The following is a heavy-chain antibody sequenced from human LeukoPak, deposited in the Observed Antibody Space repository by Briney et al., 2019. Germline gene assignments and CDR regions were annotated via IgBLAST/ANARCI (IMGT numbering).Heavy chain of an antibody. D-gene: IGHD1-26*01. CDR2: LLYNGNT. J-gene: IGHJ6*02. Sequence: SETLSLTCTVAGGSISSDVHYWDWIRQAPGKGLEWIGSLLYNGNTWYNPSLESRVTISVDTSESQFSLRLTSVNAADTALYFCTRRGSGNGGTYAGMDVWGPGTSATVSS. V-gene: IGHV4-39*01. CDR3: TRRGSGNGGTYAGMDV. CDR1: GGSISSDVHY.